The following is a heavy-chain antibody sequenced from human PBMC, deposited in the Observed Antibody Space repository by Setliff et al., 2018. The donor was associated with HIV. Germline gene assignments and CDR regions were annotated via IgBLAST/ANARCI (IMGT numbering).Heavy chain of an antibody. Sequence: ASVKVSCKASGYTFNNYHITWVRQAPGQGLEWVGSISASGINTNYTQGRVTMTTDISTSTAYMELRSLRSADSAVYYCARVPVSNYYYYMDVWGKGTTVTVSS. CDR3: ARVPVSNYYYYMDV. CDR1: GYTFNNYH. CDR2: ISASGINT. J-gene: IGHJ6*03. V-gene: IGHV1-18*01.